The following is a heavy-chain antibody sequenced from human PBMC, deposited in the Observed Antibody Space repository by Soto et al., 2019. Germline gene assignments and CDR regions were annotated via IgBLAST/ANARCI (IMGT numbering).Heavy chain of an antibody. CDR1: GDSIKSYY. J-gene: IGHJ5*02. Sequence: PSETLSLTCTVSGDSIKSYYWNWIRQPPGKGLEWIGYVYHSGTTNYNPSLNSRVTISADTSKDQFSLRLTSVTSADTAVYYCESQSEGFDAWGQGVLVTVSS. CDR2: VYHSGTT. V-gene: IGHV4-59*01. CDR3: ESQSEGFDA.